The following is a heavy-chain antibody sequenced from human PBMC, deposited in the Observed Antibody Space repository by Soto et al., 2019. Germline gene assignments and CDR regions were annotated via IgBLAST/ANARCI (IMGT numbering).Heavy chain of an antibody. CDR1: GGAISSYY. J-gene: IGHJ3*02. Sequence: QVQLQESGPGLVKPSETLSLTCTVSGGAISSYYWSWIRQPPGKGLEWIGYIYYSGSTNYNPSLKSRVTISVDTSKNQFSLKLSSVTAADTAVYYCSRQQWLVLNAFDIWGQGTMVTVSS. D-gene: IGHD6-19*01. V-gene: IGHV4-59*01. CDR3: SRQQWLVLNAFDI. CDR2: IYYSGST.